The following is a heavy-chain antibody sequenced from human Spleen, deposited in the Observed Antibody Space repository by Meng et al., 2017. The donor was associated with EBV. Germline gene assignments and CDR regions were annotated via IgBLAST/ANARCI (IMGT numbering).Heavy chain of an antibody. D-gene: IGHD4-17*01. CDR3: ARGGGYGDYEGWFDP. CDR1: GGSFSGYS. Sequence: QLQLKRWGAGLLKPSETLSLTCAVYGGSFSGYSWSWIRQPPGKGLDWIGYIYQSGSAYYNPSLKSRVTMSVDMSKNQFSLKLSSVTAADTAVYYCARGGGYGDYEGWFDPWGQGTLVTVSS. V-gene: IGHV4-34*02. J-gene: IGHJ5*02. CDR2: IYQSGSA.